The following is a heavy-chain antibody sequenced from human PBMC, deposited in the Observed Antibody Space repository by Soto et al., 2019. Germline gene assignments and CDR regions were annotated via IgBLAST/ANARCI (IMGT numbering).Heavy chain of an antibody. CDR3: ARSGYSYGYVAFDI. V-gene: IGHV1-2*04. Sequence: VKVSCKASGYTFTGYYMHWVRQAPGQGLEWMGWINPNSGGTNYAQKFQGWVTMTRDTSISTAYMELSRLRSDDTAVYYCARSGYSYGYVAFDIWGQGTMVTVS. J-gene: IGHJ3*02. D-gene: IGHD5-18*01. CDR2: INPNSGGT. CDR1: GYTFTGYY.